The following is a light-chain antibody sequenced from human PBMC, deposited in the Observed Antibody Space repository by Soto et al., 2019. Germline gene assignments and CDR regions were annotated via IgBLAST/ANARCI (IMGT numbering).Light chain of an antibody. CDR2: DVS. Sequence: EIVLTQSPGTLSLSPGERATLSCRSSQSVSSNYLAWYQQKPDQAPRLVIYDVSGRATGIPDRFSGSGSGPDFTLTISRLEPEDCAVYYCQQYGSSPTFGQGTKVEIK. J-gene: IGKJ1*01. CDR1: QSVSSNY. CDR3: QQYGSSPT. V-gene: IGKV3-20*01.